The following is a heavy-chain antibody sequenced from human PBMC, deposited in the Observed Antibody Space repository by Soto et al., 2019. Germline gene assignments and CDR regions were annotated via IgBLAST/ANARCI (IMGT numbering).Heavy chain of an antibody. CDR2: INAGNGNT. Sequence: ASVKVSCKASGYTFTSYAMHWVRQAPGQRLEWMGWINAGNGNTKYSQKFQGRVTITRDTSASTAYMELSSLRSEDTAVYYCARPYDSSGYYYRYYFDYWGQGTLVTVSS. CDR3: ARPYDSSGYYYRYYFDY. D-gene: IGHD3-22*01. CDR1: GYTFTSYA. J-gene: IGHJ4*02. V-gene: IGHV1-3*01.